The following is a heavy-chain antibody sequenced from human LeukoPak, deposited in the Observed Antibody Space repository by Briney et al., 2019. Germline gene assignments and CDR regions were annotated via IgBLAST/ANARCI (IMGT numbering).Heavy chain of an antibody. Sequence: SEALSLTCAVYGGSFIGYYWSGIRQPPGKGLEGIGEINHSGRTNYNPSLKSRATISVDTSKNQFSLKLSSVTAADTAVYYCARGMLLGYYFDYWGQGTLVTVSS. CDR3: ARGMLLGYYFDY. CDR2: INHSGRT. J-gene: IGHJ4*02. D-gene: IGHD2-15*01. V-gene: IGHV4-34*01. CDR1: GGSFIGYY.